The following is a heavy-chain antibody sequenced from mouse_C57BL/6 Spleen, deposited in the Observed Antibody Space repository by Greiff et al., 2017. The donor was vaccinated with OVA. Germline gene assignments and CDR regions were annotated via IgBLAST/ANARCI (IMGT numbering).Heavy chain of an antibody. Sequence: QVQLQQPGAELVKPGASVKMSCKASGYTFTSYWITWVKQRPGQGLEWIGDIYPGSGSTNYNEKFKSKATLTVDTSSSTAYMQLSSLTSEDSAVYYCARGKIYYDYDDDFDYWGQGTTLTVSS. CDR1: GYTFTSYW. D-gene: IGHD2-4*01. CDR2: IYPGSGST. CDR3: ARGKIYYDYDDDFDY. V-gene: IGHV1-55*01. J-gene: IGHJ2*01.